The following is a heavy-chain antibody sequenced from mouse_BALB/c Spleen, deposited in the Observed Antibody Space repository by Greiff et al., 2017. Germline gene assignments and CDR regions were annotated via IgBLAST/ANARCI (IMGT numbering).Heavy chain of an antibody. Sequence: QVQLQQSGAELMKPGASVKISCKATGYTFSSYWIEWVKQRPGHGLEWIGEILPGSGSTNYNEKFKGKATFTADTSSNTAYMQLSSLTSEDSAVYYCASGRDGNYEDAMDYWGQGTSVTVSS. V-gene: IGHV1-9*01. D-gene: IGHD2-1*01. CDR3: ASGRDGNYEDAMDY. J-gene: IGHJ4*01. CDR2: ILPGSGST. CDR1: GYTFSSYW.